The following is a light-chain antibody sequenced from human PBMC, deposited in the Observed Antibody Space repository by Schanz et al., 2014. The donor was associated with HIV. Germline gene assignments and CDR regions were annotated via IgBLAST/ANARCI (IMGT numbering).Light chain of an antibody. CDR3: QQYDGWPLS. CDR1: QHITNY. Sequence: EIVLTQSPATLSLSPGETATLSCRASQHITNYLAWYQQKPGQAPRLLIYDASTRATGIPARFSGSGSGTEFTLTISSLQSEDFALYYCQQYDGWPLSFGGGTKVQIK. J-gene: IGKJ4*01. CDR2: DAS. V-gene: IGKV3-15*01.